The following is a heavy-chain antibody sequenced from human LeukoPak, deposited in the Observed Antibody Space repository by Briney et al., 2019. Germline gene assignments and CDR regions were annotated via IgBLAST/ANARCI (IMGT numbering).Heavy chain of an antibody. V-gene: IGHV3-30*18. Sequence: XXRQAPGXXXXXXAVISYDGSNKYYADSVKGRLTISRDSSKNTLYLQMNSLRAEDTAVYYCAKERLDVLRYFDWLSPHSLWGQGTLVTVSS. CDR2: ISYDGSNK. D-gene: IGHD3-9*01. J-gene: IGHJ4*02. CDR3: AKERLDVLRYFDWLSPHSL.